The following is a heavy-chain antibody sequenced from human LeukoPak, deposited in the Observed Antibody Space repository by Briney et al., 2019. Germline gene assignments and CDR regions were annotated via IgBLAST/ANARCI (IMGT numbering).Heavy chain of an antibody. V-gene: IGHV3-73*01. Sequence: PGGSLRLSCAASGFTFSGSAMHWVRQASGKGLEWVGRIRSKANSYATAYAASVKGRFTISRDDSKNTAYLQMNSLKTEDTAVYYCTSRADGYSYYYHYGMDVWGQGTTVTVSS. D-gene: IGHD5-24*01. CDR3: TSRADGYSYYYHYGMDV. CDR2: IRSKANSYAT. J-gene: IGHJ6*02. CDR1: GFTFSGSA.